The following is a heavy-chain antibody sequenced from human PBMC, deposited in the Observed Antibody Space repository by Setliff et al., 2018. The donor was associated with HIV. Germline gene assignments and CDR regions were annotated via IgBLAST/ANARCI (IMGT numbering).Heavy chain of an antibody. CDR2: IYTSEYT. Sequence: SETLSLTCTVSGGSISSGSYYWSWIRQPAGKGLEWIGHIYTSEYTNYNASLKSRVSMSVDKSKNQFSLKLTSVTAADTAVYYCARGHCSGTNCYGVDYYGMDVWGQGTTVTVSS. J-gene: IGHJ6*02. V-gene: IGHV4-61*09. D-gene: IGHD2-2*01. CDR1: GGSISSGSYY. CDR3: ARGHCSGTNCYGVDYYGMDV.